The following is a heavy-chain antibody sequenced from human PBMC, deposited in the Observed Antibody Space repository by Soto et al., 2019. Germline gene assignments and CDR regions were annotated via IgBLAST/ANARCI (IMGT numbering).Heavy chain of an antibody. CDR1: GASVASGEW. J-gene: IGHJ3*02. Sequence: QVQLQESGPGLLKPSETLSLTCAVSGASVASGEWWNWVLQPPGKGLEWIGEMHHGGNTNYTPSLKTRVTMAIDKSKNQFSLKLTSVTAADTAVYYCTRDHEYSENTCAFDIWGQGTVVTVSP. CDR3: TRDHEYSENTCAFDI. V-gene: IGHV4-4*02. D-gene: IGHD3-9*01. CDR2: MHHGGNT.